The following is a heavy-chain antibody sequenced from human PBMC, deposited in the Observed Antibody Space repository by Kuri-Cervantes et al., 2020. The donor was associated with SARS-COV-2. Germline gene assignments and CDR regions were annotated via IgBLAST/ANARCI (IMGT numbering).Heavy chain of an antibody. CDR1: GGSISSHY. Sequence: GSLRLSCTVSGGSISSHYWSWIRQPPGKGLEWIGYIYYSGSTNYNPSLKSRVTISVDTSNNQFSLHLNSVTAADTAVYHCARAYGFLRYIYYMDVWGKGTTVTVSS. V-gene: IGHV4-59*11. D-gene: IGHD3-9*01. CDR2: IYYSGST. CDR3: ARAYGFLRYIYYMDV. J-gene: IGHJ6*03.